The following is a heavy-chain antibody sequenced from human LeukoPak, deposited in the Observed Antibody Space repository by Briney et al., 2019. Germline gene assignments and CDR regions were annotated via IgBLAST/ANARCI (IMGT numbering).Heavy chain of an antibody. V-gene: IGHV5-51*01. J-gene: IGHJ3*02. D-gene: IGHD6-19*01. CDR3: ARQLTSSGIAHAFDI. CDR1: GYSFSSYW. CDR2: INPGNSDI. Sequence: KVGESLKISCKGSGYSFSSYWIAWVRQMPGKGLEYMGIINPGNSDIRYSPSFQGQVTISADKSISTAYLEWSSLKASDTAMYYCARQLTSSGIAHAFDIWGQGTMVTVSS.